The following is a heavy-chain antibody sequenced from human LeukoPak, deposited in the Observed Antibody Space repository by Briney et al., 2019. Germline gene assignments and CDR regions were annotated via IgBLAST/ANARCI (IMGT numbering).Heavy chain of an antibody. CDR2: IYTSGST. CDR3: ARGWDSGSYYERDDAFDI. Sequence: SETLSLTCTVSGGSISSYYWSWIRQPAGKGLEWIGRIYTSGSTNYNPSLKSRVTMSVDTSKNQFSLKLSSVTAADTAVYYCARGWDSGSYYERDDAFDIWGQGTMVTVSS. D-gene: IGHD1-26*01. CDR1: GGSISSYY. J-gene: IGHJ3*02. V-gene: IGHV4-4*07.